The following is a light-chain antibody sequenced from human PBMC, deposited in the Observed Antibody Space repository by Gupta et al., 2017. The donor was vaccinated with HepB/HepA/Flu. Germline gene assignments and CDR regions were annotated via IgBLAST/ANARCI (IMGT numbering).Light chain of an antibody. CDR1: SSDVGSYNL. V-gene: IGLV2-23*02. CDR2: EVS. CDR3: CSYAGSSTPYV. J-gene: IGLJ1*01. Sequence: QSALPQPASVSGSPGQSTTLSCPGTSSDVGSYNLGSWYQQHPGKAPKLMIYEVSKRPSGVSNRFSGSKSGNTASLTISGLQAEDEADDYCCSYAGSSTPYVFGTGTKVTVL.